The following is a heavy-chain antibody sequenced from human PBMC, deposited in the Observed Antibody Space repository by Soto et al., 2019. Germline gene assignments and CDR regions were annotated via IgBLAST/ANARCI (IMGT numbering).Heavy chain of an antibody. CDR1: GGTFTSYA. D-gene: IGHD6-6*01. CDR2: VIPIFGTA. J-gene: IGHJ4*02. Sequence: QVQLVQSGAEVKKPGSSVKVSCKASGGTFTSYAISWVRQAPGQGLEWMGGVIPIFGTANYAQKFQGRVTITADESTSNAYMELSSLRSEDTAVYYCARGASGIAARPGYFDYWGQGTLVTVSS. CDR3: ARGASGIAARPGYFDY. V-gene: IGHV1-69*01.